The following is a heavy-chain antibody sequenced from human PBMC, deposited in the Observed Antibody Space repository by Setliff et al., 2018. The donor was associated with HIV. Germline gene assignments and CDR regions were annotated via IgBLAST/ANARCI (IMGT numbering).Heavy chain of an antibody. Sequence: LSLTCTVSGPSINIHYWSWIRQSPGKGFEWIGYIYSTGSTNYHPSLQSRVTISMVGSRNQFSLKVTSVTAADTAVYYCAKGAGFYGDYTFDHWGQGRQVTVSS. CDR3: AKGAGFYGDYTFDH. J-gene: IGHJ4*02. V-gene: IGHV4-59*11. D-gene: IGHD4-17*01. CDR1: GPSINIHY. CDR2: IYSTGST.